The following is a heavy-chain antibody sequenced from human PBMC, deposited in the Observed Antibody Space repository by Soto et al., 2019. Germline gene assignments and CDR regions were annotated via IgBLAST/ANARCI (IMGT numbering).Heavy chain of an antibody. CDR3: AREGGSYYFDY. CDR1: GFTFSSYA. Sequence: EVQLVESGGGLVQPGGSLRLSCAASGFTFSSYALHWVRQAPGKGLEYVSTISRNGGSTYNANSVKGRFIISRDNSKNTLYLQMGSLRTEDMALYYCAREGGSYYFDYWGQGTLVTVSS. CDR2: ISRNGGST. V-gene: IGHV3-64*01. D-gene: IGHD1-26*01. J-gene: IGHJ4*02.